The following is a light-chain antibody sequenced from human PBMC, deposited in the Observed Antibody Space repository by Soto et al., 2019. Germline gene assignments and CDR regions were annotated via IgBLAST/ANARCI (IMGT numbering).Light chain of an antibody. J-gene: IGKJ4*01. CDR1: QGINTF. V-gene: IGKV1-9*01. Sequence: QLTQSPSSLSASVVYRSTITCIASQGINTFLALYQQPPGKAPKILIYAAYTLQSGVPSRFSGSGSGTDFTLTIRSMQPEDFATYYCKKLESYPSTFGGGTQVDIK. CDR2: AAY. CDR3: KKLESYPST.